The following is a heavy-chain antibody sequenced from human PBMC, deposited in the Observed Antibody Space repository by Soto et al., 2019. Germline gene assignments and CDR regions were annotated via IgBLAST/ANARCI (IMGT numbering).Heavy chain of an antibody. CDR3: ARVVRDIVVVVAAHGVLYYFDY. CDR1: GGSFSGYY. V-gene: IGHV4-34*01. Sequence: QVQLQQWGAGLLKPSETLSLTCAVYGGSFSGYYWSWIRQPPGKGLEWIGEINHSGSTNYNPSLKSRVTISVDTSKNQFSLKLSSVTAADTAVYYCARVVRDIVVVVAAHGVLYYFDYWGQGTLVTVSS. D-gene: IGHD2-15*01. CDR2: INHSGST. J-gene: IGHJ4*02.